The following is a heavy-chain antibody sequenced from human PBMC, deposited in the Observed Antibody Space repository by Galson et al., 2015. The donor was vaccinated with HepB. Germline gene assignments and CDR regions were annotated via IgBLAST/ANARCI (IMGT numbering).Heavy chain of an antibody. J-gene: IGHJ4*02. CDR3: AKSYCGGDCYSDYFDY. CDR2: ISYDGSNK. V-gene: IGHV3-30*18. Sequence: SLRLSCAASGFTFSSYGMHWVRQAPGKGLEWVAVISYDGSNKYYADSVKGRFTISRDNSKNTLYLQMNSLRAEDTAVYYCAKSYCGGDCYSDYFDYWGQGTLVTVSS. CDR1: GFTFSSYG. D-gene: IGHD2-21*02.